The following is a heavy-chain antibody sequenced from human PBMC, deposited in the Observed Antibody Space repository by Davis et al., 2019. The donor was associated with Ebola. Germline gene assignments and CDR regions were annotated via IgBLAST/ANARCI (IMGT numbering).Heavy chain of an antibody. Sequence: GESLMISCAASGFTFSHYGMHWVRQAPGKGLEWVGRITIKTDGRTTDYAAPMKGRFTISRDDSNNTLYLQMNSLKTEDTAVYYCNAGIVVVVATTPCDYWGQGTLVTVSS. D-gene: IGHD2-15*01. CDR1: GFTFSHYG. CDR2: ITIKTDGRTT. CDR3: NAGIVVVVATTPCDY. V-gene: IGHV3-15*01. J-gene: IGHJ4*02.